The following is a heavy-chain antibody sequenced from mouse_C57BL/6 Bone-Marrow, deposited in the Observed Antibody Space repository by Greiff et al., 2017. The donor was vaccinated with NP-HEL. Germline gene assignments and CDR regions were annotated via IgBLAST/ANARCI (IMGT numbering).Heavy chain of an antibody. CDR2: ISYDGSN. CDR3: ARGIQLRPLAY. Sequence: EVKLQESGPGLVKPSQSLSLTCSVTGYSITSGYYWNWIRQFPGNKLEWMGYISYDGSNNYNPSLKNRISITRDTSKNQFFLKLNSVTTEDTATYYCARGIQLRPLAYWGQGTLVTVSA. J-gene: IGHJ3*01. D-gene: IGHD3-2*02. V-gene: IGHV3-6*01. CDR1: GYSITSGYY.